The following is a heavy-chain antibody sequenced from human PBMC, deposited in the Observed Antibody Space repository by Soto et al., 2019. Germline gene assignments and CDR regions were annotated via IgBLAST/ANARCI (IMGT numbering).Heavy chain of an antibody. Sequence: EVQLVESGGGLVEPGGSLRLSCAACDFTLSNAWMNWFRQAPGKGLEWVGRINSKTAGGTTDYAAPVKGRFTMSRDDSKNTLYLQMNSLKTEDTDVYYCTTDKNVYTPRDPDYWGQGTLVTVSS. V-gene: IGHV3-15*07. CDR1: DFTLSNAW. CDR3: TTDKNVYTPRDPDY. CDR2: INSKTAGGTT. D-gene: IGHD2-2*02. J-gene: IGHJ4*02.